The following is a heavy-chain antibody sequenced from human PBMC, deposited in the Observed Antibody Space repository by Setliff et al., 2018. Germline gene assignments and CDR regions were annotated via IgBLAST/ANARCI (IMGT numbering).Heavy chain of an antibody. J-gene: IGHJ6*03. V-gene: IGHV4-61*10. CDR2: IYIGGSA. D-gene: IGHD6-19*01. Sequence: PSETLSLTCTVSGGSVSSGSYYWSWIRQPAGKGLEWIGHIYIGGSANYNPSLKSRVTMSIDTSKSQFSLKLNSVTAADMAVYYCAREQWLDPPGYYYMDVWAKGTTVTVSS. CDR3: AREQWLDPPGYYYMDV. CDR1: GGSVSSGSYY.